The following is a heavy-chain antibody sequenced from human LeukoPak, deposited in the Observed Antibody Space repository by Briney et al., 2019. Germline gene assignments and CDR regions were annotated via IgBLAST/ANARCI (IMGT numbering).Heavy chain of an antibody. CDR1: GVSISSTSYY. CDR3: ARVVKDILCGSTPGLPDS. Sequence: SETLSLTCTVSGVSISSTSYYWAWIRQPPGKGLEGIGSIYYSGRTYYNPSLKSRVTTSVDTSKNQFSLNLISVTAADTAVYYCARVVKDILCGSTPGLPDSWGQGTPVTVSS. CDR2: IYYSGRT. V-gene: IGHV4-39*07. D-gene: IGHD3-9*01. J-gene: IGHJ4*02.